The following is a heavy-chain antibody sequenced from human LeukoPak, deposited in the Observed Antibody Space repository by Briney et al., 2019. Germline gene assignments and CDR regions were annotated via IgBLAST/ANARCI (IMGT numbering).Heavy chain of an antibody. CDR3: ARAYPPPAAGFDY. D-gene: IGHD6-13*01. CDR2: ISVFNGKT. J-gene: IGHJ4*02. Sequence: ASVKVSCKASGYTFTSSGISWVRQAPGQGLEWMGWISVFNGKTNYAQQVQGRVTMTTDTSTSTAYMELRSLRSDDTAVYYCARAYPPPAAGFDYWGQGALVAVSS. CDR1: GYTFTSSG. V-gene: IGHV1-18*01.